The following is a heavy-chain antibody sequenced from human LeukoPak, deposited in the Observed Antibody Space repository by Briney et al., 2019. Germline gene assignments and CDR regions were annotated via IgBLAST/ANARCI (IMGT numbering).Heavy chain of an antibody. CDR1: GFTFSSYA. V-gene: IGHV3-23*01. CDR3: AREGKEPGSGYFDL. D-gene: IGHD2-15*01. J-gene: IGHJ2*01. CDR2: ITDSGGST. Sequence: GGSLRLSCVVSGFTFSSYAMSWVHQAPGKGLEWVSSITDSGGSTYYADSVQGRFAISRDNSKNMLYLHMNTLRVEDTAVYYCAREGKEPGSGYFDLWGRGTVVTVSS.